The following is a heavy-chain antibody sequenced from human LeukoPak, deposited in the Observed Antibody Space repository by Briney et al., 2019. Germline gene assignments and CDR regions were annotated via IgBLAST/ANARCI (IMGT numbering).Heavy chain of an antibody. V-gene: IGHV4-39*07. J-gene: IGHJ4*02. Sequence: PSETLSLTCPVSGGSISTSSYYWGWIRQPPGKGLEWIGSIYYSGSTFYSPSLKSRVTISLDTSNNQLSLRLISVTAADTAVYYCARDTQNWELLWGQGTLVTVSS. D-gene: IGHD1-26*01. CDR2: IYYSGST. CDR1: GGSISTSSYY. CDR3: ARDTQNWELL.